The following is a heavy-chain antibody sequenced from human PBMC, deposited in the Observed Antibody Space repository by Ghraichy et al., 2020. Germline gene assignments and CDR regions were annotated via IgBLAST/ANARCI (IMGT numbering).Heavy chain of an antibody. Sequence: ASVKVSCKASGYTFTSYDINWVRQATGQGLEWMGWMNPNSGNTGYAQKFQGRVTMTRNTSISTAYMELSSLRSEDTAVYYCARGVRRFLEWLPLPTYYFDYWGQGTLVTVSS. CDR3: ARGVRRFLEWLPLPTYYFDY. J-gene: IGHJ4*02. V-gene: IGHV1-8*01. CDR2: MNPNSGNT. CDR1: GYTFTSYD. D-gene: IGHD3-3*01.